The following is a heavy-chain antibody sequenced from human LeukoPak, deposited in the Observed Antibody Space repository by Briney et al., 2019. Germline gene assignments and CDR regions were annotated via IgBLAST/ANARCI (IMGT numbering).Heavy chain of an antibody. J-gene: IGHJ4*02. Sequence: GGSLRLSCAASGFTFSSYAMHWVRQAPGKGLEWVAVISYDGSNKYYADSVKGRFTISRDNSKNTLYLQMNSLRAEDTAVYYCARAAYDNSGYLTLWGQGTLVTVSS. D-gene: IGHD3-22*01. V-gene: IGHV3-30-3*01. CDR3: ARAAYDNSGYLTL. CDR2: ISYDGSNK. CDR1: GFTFSSYA.